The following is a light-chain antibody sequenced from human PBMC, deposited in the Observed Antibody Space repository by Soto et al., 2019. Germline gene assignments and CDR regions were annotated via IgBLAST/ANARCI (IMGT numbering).Light chain of an antibody. CDR1: QSISSW. J-gene: IGKJ4*01. Sequence: DIQMTQSPSTLSASVGDRVTITCRASQSISSWLAWYQQKPGKAPNLLIYKASSLESGVPSRFSGSGSGTEFPLPVTALHPEDFAPYCSHRYVSPPPAFGGGPRVEPK. CDR2: KAS. CDR3: HRYVSPPPA. V-gene: IGKV1-5*03.